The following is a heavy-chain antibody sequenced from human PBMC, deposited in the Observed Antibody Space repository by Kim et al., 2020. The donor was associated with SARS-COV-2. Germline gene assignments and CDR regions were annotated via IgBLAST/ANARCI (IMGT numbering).Heavy chain of an antibody. CDR1: GFTFSSYS. CDR2: ISSSSSYI. CDR3: ARDPSRSRYGSGSYLFDI. Sequence: GGSLRLSCAASGFTFSSYSMNWVRQAPGKGLEWFSSISSSSSYIYYADSVKGRFTISRDNAKNSLYLQMNSLRAEDTAVYYCARDPSRSRYGSGSYLFDIWGQGTMVTVSS. J-gene: IGHJ3*02. V-gene: IGHV3-21*01. D-gene: IGHD3-10*01.